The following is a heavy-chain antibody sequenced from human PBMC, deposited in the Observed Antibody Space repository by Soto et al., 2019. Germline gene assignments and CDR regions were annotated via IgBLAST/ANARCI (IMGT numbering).Heavy chain of an antibody. Sequence: QVQLVESGGGVVQPGRSLRLSCAASGFTFSSYGMHWVRQAPGKGLEWVAVIWYDGSNKYYADSVKGRFTISRDNSKNTLYLQMNSLSAEDTAVYYCAREWRGGYGPQYYYYGMDVWGQGTTVTVSS. J-gene: IGHJ6*02. CDR2: IWYDGSNK. V-gene: IGHV3-33*01. CDR3: AREWRGGYGPQYYYYGMDV. CDR1: GFTFSSYG. D-gene: IGHD5-18*01.